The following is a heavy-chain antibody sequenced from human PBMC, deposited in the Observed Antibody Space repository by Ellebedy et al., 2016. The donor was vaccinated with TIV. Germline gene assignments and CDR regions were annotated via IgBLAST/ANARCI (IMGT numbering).Heavy chain of an antibody. CDR3: ASCIAAAGNRPYYYYGMDV. Sequence: SETLSLTCTVSGGSISSYYWSWIRQPPGKGLEWIGYIYYSGSTNYNPSLKSRVTISVDTSKNQFSLKLSSVTAAETAVYYCASCIAAAGNRPYYYYGMDVWGQGTTVTVSS. D-gene: IGHD6-13*01. V-gene: IGHV4-59*01. CDR1: GGSISSYY. J-gene: IGHJ6*02. CDR2: IYYSGST.